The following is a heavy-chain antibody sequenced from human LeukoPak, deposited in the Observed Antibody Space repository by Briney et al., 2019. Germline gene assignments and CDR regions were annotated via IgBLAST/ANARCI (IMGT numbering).Heavy chain of an antibody. CDR1: GFTFSSYA. V-gene: IGHV3-23*01. D-gene: IGHD5-24*01. J-gene: IGHJ4*02. CDR2: ISGSGGST. Sequence: GGSLRLSCAASGFTFSSYAMSWVRQAPGKGLEWVSAISGSGGSTYYADSVKGRFTISRDNSKNTLYLQMNSLRAEDTAVYYCARDLGEMAPSPSGVDYWGQGTLVTVSS. CDR3: ARDLGEMAPSPSGVDY.